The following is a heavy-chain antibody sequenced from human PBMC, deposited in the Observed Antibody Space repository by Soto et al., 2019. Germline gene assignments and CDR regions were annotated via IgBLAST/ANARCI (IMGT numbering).Heavy chain of an antibody. J-gene: IGHJ6*01. Sequence: ASVKVSCTASGYTFTSYGISWVRQAPGQGLEWMGWISAYNGNTNYAQKLQGRVTMTTDTSTSTAYMERRSLRSDDTAVYYCASGEMKVVPAATLTEKDYYYY. V-gene: IGHV1-18*04. D-gene: IGHD2-2*01. CDR3: ASGEMKVVPAATLTEKDYYYY. CDR1: GYTFTSYG. CDR2: ISAYNGNT.